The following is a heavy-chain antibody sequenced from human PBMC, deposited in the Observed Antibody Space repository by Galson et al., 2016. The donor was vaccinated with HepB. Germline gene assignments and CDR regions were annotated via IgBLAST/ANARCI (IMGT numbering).Heavy chain of an antibody. CDR1: GYTFSSYA. V-gene: IGHV3-21*01. J-gene: IGHJ4*02. CDR3: VRGAGGYAPHFDY. CDR2: ISSHNSNI. Sequence: SLRLSCAASGYTFSSYAMIWVRQAPGKGLEWVACISSHNSNIYYADTVNGRFTISRDNAYNSLYLQMNSLRVEDTAVYYCVRGAGGYAPHFDYWGQGTLVTVSS. D-gene: IGHD5-12*01.